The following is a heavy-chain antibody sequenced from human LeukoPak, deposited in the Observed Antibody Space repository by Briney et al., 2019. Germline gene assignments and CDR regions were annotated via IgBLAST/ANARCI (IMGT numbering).Heavy chain of an antibody. CDR2: IIPIFGTA. Sequence: SVKVSCKASGGTFSSYAISWVRQAPGQGLEWMGGIIPIFGTASYAQKFQGRVTITADESTSTAYMELSSLRSEDTDVYYCARDPDKYSSSSGGYWGQGTLVTVSS. J-gene: IGHJ4*02. D-gene: IGHD6-6*01. V-gene: IGHV1-69*13. CDR3: ARDPDKYSSSSGGY. CDR1: GGTFSSYA.